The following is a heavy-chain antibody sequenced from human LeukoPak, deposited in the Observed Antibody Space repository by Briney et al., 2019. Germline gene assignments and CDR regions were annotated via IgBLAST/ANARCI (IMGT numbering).Heavy chain of an antibody. D-gene: IGHD3-9*01. CDR3: ARADYYDILTGYYGHGYYFDY. Sequence: GESLKISCKGSGYSFTSYWIGWVRQMPGKGLEWMGIIYPGGSDTRYSPSFQGQVTISADKSISTAYLQWSSLKASDTAMYYCARADYYDILTGYYGHGYYFDYWGQGTLVTVSS. J-gene: IGHJ4*02. CDR2: IYPGGSDT. V-gene: IGHV5-51*01. CDR1: GYSFTSYW.